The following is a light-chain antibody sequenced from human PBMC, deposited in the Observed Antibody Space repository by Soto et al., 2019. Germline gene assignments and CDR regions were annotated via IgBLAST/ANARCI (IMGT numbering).Light chain of an antibody. CDR2: YDD. J-gene: IGLJ2*01. CDR1: YSNIGNNA. CDR3: ASWDDSLDAPV. V-gene: IGLV1-36*01. Sequence: QLVLTQPPSVSAAPRQRVTISCSGSYSNIGNNAVNWYQQLPGKAPKLLIYYDDLLPSGVSDRFSGSKSGTSASLAISGLKSEDEADYYCASWDDSLDAPVFGGGTKLTVL.